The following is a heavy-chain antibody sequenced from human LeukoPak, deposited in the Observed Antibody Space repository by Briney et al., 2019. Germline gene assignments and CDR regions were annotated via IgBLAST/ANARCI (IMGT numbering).Heavy chain of an antibody. CDR1: GFTFSDYY. Sequence: GGSPRLSCAASGFTFSDYYMSWIRQAPGKGLEWVSYISSSGSTIYYADSVKGRFTISRDNAKNSLYLQMNSLRAEDTAVYYCASRYYDFWSGTDYWGQGTLVTVSS. D-gene: IGHD3-3*01. J-gene: IGHJ4*02. CDR3: ASRYYDFWSGTDY. CDR2: ISSSGSTI. V-gene: IGHV3-11*04.